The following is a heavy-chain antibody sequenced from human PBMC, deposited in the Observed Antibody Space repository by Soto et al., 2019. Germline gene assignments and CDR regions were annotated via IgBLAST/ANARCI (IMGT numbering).Heavy chain of an antibody. CDR2: INHSGST. V-gene: IGHV4-34*01. Sequence: QVQLQQWGAGLLKPSETLSLTCAVYGGSFSGYYWSWIRQPPGKGLEWIGEINHSGSTNYNPSLKSRVTISVDTFKNQFSLKLSSVTAADTAVYYCAIGFPTTVTTSYYYYYMDVWGKGTTVTVSS. D-gene: IGHD4-17*01. J-gene: IGHJ6*03. CDR3: AIGFPTTVTTSYYYYYMDV. CDR1: GGSFSGYY.